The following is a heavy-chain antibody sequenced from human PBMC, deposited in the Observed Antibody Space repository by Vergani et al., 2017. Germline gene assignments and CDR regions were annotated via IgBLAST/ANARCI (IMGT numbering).Heavy chain of an antibody. J-gene: IGHJ5*02. CDR2: IYPNGNG. D-gene: IGHD2-21*01. Sequence: QVHLQESGPGVVKPSDTLSLTCTVSGGSMSDFYWTWIRQPAGRGLEWIGRIYPNGNGNYNESLRSRLTMSIDTSRSQFSLSLSSVPAADPAVYYCARGNCGVNCPKYNWLAPWGRGILVTVSS. CDR3: ARGNCGVNCPKYNWLAP. CDR1: GGSMSDFY. V-gene: IGHV4-4*07.